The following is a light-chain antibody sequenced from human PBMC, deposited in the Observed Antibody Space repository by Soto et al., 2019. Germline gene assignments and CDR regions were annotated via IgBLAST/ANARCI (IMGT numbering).Light chain of an antibody. CDR1: QNINSRY. Sequence: EIVLTQSPGTLSLSPGERATLSCRASQNINSRYLAWYQQKPGQAPRLLIYGTSSRATGIPDRFSGSGSETDLTRTISSREADAVAVYYCQQFGSSPGFTFGPGTKVDSK. CDR3: QQFGSSPGFT. CDR2: GTS. J-gene: IGKJ3*01. V-gene: IGKV3-20*01.